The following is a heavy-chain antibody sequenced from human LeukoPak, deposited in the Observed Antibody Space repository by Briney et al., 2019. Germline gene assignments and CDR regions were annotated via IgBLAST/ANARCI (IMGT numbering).Heavy chain of an antibody. CDR2: IYHGGGT. CDR1: SGAISSGAYS. J-gene: IGHJ4*02. D-gene: IGHD3-3*01. Sequence: PSQTLSLTCVVSSGAISSGAYSWSWIRQPPGKGLEWVGYIYHGGGTSYSPSLKSRATVSVDRSKNQFSLKLSSVTAADTAVYYCASSYDFWSGYLHWGQGTLVTVSS. V-gene: IGHV4-30-2*01. CDR3: ASSYDFWSGYLH.